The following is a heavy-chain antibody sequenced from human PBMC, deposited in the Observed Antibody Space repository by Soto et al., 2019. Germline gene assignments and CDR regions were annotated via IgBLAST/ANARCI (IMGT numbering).Heavy chain of an antibody. Sequence: ASVKVSCKASGYIFTKYGISWVRQAPGHGPEWVGWTTTYVGHTYYAQNFQGRVIITTDTSTSTVYMELTNLRFDDTATYYCASVLISEKAYDFCGQGTLVTVYS. CDR2: TTTYVGHT. CDR1: GYIFTKYG. J-gene: IGHJ4*02. D-gene: IGHD3-16*01. V-gene: IGHV1-18*04. CDR3: ASVLISEKAYDF.